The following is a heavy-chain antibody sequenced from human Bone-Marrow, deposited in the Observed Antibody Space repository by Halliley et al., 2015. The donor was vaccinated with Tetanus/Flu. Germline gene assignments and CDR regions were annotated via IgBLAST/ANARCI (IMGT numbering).Heavy chain of an antibody. J-gene: IGHJ3*01. CDR3: ARAGYYYDSSGYSPGALDV. D-gene: IGHD3-22*01. CDR2: RDGGRT. Sequence: RDGGRTAYADSVKGRFAISRDSAKDTLYLQMDSLRAEDTAVYFCARAGYYYDSSGYSPGALDVWGQGTMVTVSS. V-gene: IGHV3-74*01.